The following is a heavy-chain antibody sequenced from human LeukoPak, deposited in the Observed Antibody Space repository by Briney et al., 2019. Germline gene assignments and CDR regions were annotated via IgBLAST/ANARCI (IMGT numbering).Heavy chain of an antibody. V-gene: IGHV4-59*01. Sequence: SETLSLTCTVSGGSISSYYWSWVRQPPGKGLEWIGYIYHSGSTNYNPSLKSRVTISVDTSKNQFSLKLSSVTAADTAVYYCARVPHSSGYMSYYYYGMDVWGQGTTVTVSS. CDR3: ARVPHSSGYMSYYYYGMDV. J-gene: IGHJ6*02. CDR2: IYHSGST. CDR1: GGSISSYY. D-gene: IGHD3-22*01.